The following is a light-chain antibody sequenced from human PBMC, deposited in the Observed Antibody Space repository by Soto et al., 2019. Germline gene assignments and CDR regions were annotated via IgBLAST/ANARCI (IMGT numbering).Light chain of an antibody. CDR3: CSYAGRDTLYV. CDR2: DVS. Sequence: QSALTQPRSVSGSPGQSVTISCTGTSTDVGGYNYVSWYQQHPGKVPKLMLYDVSKRPSGVHDRFSGSKSGNTASLTISGLQAEDEADYYCCSYAGRDTLYVFGSGTKVTVL. V-gene: IGLV2-11*01. CDR1: STDVGGYNY. J-gene: IGLJ1*01.